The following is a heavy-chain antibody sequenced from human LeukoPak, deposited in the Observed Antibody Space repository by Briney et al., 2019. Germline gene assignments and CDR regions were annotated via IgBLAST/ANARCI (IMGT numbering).Heavy chain of an antibody. Sequence: GSLRLSCAASGFTFSSYAMHWVRQAPGKGLEWVAVISYDGSNKYYADSVKGRFTISRDNSKNTLYLQMNSLRAEDTAVYYCARALRRYSSSYDFDYWGQGTLVTVSS. CDR1: GFTFSSYA. CDR3: ARALRRYSSSYDFDY. D-gene: IGHD6-6*01. J-gene: IGHJ4*02. CDR2: ISYDGSNK. V-gene: IGHV3-30-3*01.